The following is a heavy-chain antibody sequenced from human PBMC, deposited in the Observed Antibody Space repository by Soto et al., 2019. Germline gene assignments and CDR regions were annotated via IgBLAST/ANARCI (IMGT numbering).Heavy chain of an antibody. J-gene: IGHJ4*02. CDR3: ARPPMPGYSIHFNS. CDR1: GYIFIDYW. V-gene: IGHV5-51*01. Sequence: GESLKISCKASGYIFIDYWIGWVRQMPGKGLEWMGIVYPRDSDTRYSPSFQGQVTISADRSTGTAFLQWRSLKASDTALYYCARPPMPGYSIHFNSWGQGTLVTVSS. D-gene: IGHD2-15*01. CDR2: VYPRDSDT.